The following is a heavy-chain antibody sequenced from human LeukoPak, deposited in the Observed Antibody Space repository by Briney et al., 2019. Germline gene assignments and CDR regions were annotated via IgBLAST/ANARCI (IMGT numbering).Heavy chain of an antibody. CDR2: IKSKTDGGTT. CDR1: GFTFSNAW. Sequence: GGSLRLSRAASGFTFSNAWMSWVRQAPGKGLGWVGRIKSKTDGGTTDYAAPVKGRFTISRDDSKNTLYLQMNSLKTEDTAVYYCTAYNWNYFFDYWGQGTLVTVSS. CDR3: TAYNWNYFFDY. D-gene: IGHD1-7*01. J-gene: IGHJ4*02. V-gene: IGHV3-15*01.